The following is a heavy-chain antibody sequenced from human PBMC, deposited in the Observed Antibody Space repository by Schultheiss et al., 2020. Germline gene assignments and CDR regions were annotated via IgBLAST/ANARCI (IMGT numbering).Heavy chain of an antibody. J-gene: IGHJ5*02. V-gene: IGHV4-39*07. D-gene: IGHD5-18*01. CDR2: IYTSGST. Sequence: SQTLSLTCTVSGGSISRSSYYWGWIRQPPGKGLEWIGSIYTSGSTNYNPSIKSRVTISVDTSKNQFSLKLSSVTAADTAVYYCARAYDPGYSYGLAWFDPWGQGTLVTVSS. CDR1: GGSISRSSYY. CDR3: ARAYDPGYSYGLAWFDP.